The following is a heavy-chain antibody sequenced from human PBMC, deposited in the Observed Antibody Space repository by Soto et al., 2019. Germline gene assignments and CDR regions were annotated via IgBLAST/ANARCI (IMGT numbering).Heavy chain of an antibody. CDR2: LHPNTGNS. V-gene: IGHV1-8*01. CDR1: GYTFTSYD. D-gene: IGHD1-1*01. CDR3: ARRAETNGWNGFGADKYYFDF. J-gene: IGHJ4*02. Sequence: GASVKVSCKASGYTFTSYDIYWVRQATGQGLEWMGWLHPNTGNSGYAQKFQGRITVTSDTSINTVHMELSSLRSEDTAVYYCARRAETNGWNGFGADKYYFDFWGQGTLVTVSS.